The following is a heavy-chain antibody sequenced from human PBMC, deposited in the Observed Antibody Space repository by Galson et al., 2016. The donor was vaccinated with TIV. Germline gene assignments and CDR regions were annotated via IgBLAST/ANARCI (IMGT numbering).Heavy chain of an antibody. CDR1: RFTFSSYA. CDR2: ISTSGTIT. D-gene: IGHD3-22*01. CDR3: AKDWDAIYYYDNDGDY. V-gene: IGHV3-23*01. Sequence: SLRLSCAASRFTFSSYAMIWVRQAPGKGLEWVSGISTSGTITDYADSVKGRFTISRDNSKNTLYLQMNGLRVEDTALYYCAKDWDAIYYYDNDGDYWGQGTLVTVSS. J-gene: IGHJ4*02.